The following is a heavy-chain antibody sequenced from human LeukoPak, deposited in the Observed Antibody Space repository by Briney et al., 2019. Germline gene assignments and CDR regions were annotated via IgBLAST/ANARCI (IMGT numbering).Heavy chain of an antibody. CDR3: AKGLHSGSLDAFDI. V-gene: IGHV3-30*04. Sequence: PGGSLRLSCALSGFSLSSYAMHWVRQAPGKGLEWVADLSYDGGNKYYADSVKGRFTISRDNSKNTLYLQMNSLRAEDTAVYYCAKGLHSGSLDAFDIWGQGTTVIVSS. CDR1: GFSLSSYA. D-gene: IGHD1-26*01. CDR2: LSYDGGNK. J-gene: IGHJ3*02.